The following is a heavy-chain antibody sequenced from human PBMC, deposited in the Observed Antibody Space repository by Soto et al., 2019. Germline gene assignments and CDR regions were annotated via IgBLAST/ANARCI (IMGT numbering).Heavy chain of an antibody. V-gene: IGHV3-23*01. CDR3: AKDPAGGYDFDY. D-gene: IGHD1-1*01. CDR1: GFTFSSYA. CDR2: IDDSDGTT. Sequence: GESLKISCTASGFTFSSYAMSWVRQAPGKGLEWVSSIDDSDGTTYYADSVKGRFTISRDDSKSTLFLQMNSLRADDTALYYCAKDPAGGYDFDYWGQGTLVTVSS. J-gene: IGHJ4*02.